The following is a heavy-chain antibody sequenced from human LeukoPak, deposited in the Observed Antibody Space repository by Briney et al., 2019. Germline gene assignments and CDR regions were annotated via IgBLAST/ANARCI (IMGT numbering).Heavy chain of an antibody. J-gene: IGHJ4*02. CDR3: ARGSVGIAAAGPGDY. V-gene: IGHV1-18*01. CDR2: ISTYNGDT. D-gene: IGHD6-13*01. CDR1: GYTFTGYG. Sequence: ASVKVSCKASGYTFTGYGISWVRRAPGQGLEWMGWISTYNGDTNYAQKLQGRVTMTTDTSTSTAYMELSRLRSDDTAVYYCARGSVGIAAAGPGDYWGQGTLVTVSS.